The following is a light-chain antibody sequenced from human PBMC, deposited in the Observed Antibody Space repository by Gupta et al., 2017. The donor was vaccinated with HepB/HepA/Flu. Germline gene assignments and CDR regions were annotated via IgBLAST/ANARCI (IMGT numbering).Light chain of an antibody. CDR2: DAS. J-gene: IGKJ1*01. CDR1: QDISNY. V-gene: IGKV1-33*01. Sequence: DIQMTQSPSSLSASVGDRVTITCQASQDISNYLNWYQQKPGKAPKLLIYDASNLETGVPSRFSGSGSGTDFTLTISSRQPEDIATDDWQQDDELQTFGQGTKVEIK. CDR3: QQDDELQT.